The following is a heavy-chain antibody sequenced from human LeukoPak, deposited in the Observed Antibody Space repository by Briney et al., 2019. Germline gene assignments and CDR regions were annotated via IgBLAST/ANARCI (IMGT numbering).Heavy chain of an antibody. CDR1: GDSVSSNSAA. J-gene: IGHJ4*02. V-gene: IGHV6-1*01. CDR3: AEGGGTFPF. Sequence: SQTLSLTCGISGDSVSSNSAAWHWIRQSPSRGLEWLGRTYYRSKWYKDYAVSVKSRITINPATSKNQFSLQLNSVTPEDTAVYYCAEGGGTFPFWGQGTPVTVSS. D-gene: IGHD2-15*01. CDR2: TYYRSKWYK.